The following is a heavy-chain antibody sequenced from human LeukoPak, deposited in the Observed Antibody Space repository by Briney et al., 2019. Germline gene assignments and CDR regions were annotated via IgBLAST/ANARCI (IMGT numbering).Heavy chain of an antibody. CDR3: TRGGLVSDY. V-gene: IGHV1-18*01. Sequence: ASVKVSCTPSGYTFQNFGITWVRQAPGQGLEWMGWSGTSDTNTNYAQKFQGRVTMTTDTSTTTGYMELRGLTSDDTAVYYCTRGGLVSDYWGQGTLVTVSS. J-gene: IGHJ4*02. D-gene: IGHD2-8*02. CDR2: SGTSDTNT. CDR1: GYTFQNFG.